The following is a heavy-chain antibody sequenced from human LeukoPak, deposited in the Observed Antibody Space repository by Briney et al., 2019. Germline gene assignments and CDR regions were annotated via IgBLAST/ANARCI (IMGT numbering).Heavy chain of an antibody. Sequence: SETLSLTCTVAGGFISSYYWSWIRQPPGKVLEWVGYIYYSGITNYNPSLKSRVTISVDTSKNQFSLKLSSVTAADAAVYYCARVKGLEPTIYIDSWGEGTLVTVS. D-gene: IGHD1-1*01. CDR2: IYYSGIT. J-gene: IGHJ4*02. CDR1: GGFISSYY. V-gene: IGHV4-59*01. CDR3: ARVKGLEPTIYIDS.